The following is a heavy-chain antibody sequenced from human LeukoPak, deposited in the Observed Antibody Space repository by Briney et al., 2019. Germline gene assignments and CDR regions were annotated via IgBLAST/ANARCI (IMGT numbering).Heavy chain of an antibody. CDR1: GFTFSSYE. CDR3: ARRENYDILTGYYTWFDP. Sequence: GGSLRLSCAASGFTFSSYEMNWVRQAPGKGLVWVSRINSDGSSTSYADSVKGRFTISRDNAKNTLYLQMNSLRAEDTAVYYCARRENYDILTGYYTWFDPWGQGTLVTVSS. V-gene: IGHV3-74*01. J-gene: IGHJ5*02. D-gene: IGHD3-9*01. CDR2: INSDGSST.